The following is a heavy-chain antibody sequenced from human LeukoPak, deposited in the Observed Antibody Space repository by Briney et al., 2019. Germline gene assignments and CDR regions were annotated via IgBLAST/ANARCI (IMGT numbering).Heavy chain of an antibody. Sequence: KSSETVSLTCTVSGGSISYYYWTWIRQSPGKGLEWIGQIYYTGSTYYNPSLKRRVTISVDTSRNQFSLNLTSVTAADTAVYYCARGGTYNDIISFEPWGRETLVSVSS. CDR2: IYYTGST. J-gene: IGHJ5*02. CDR3: ARGGTYNDIISFEP. CDR1: GGSISYYY. V-gene: IGHV4-59*01. D-gene: IGHD3-9*01.